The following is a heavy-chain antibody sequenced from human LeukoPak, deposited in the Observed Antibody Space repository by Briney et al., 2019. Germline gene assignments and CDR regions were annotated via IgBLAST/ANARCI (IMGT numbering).Heavy chain of an antibody. V-gene: IGHV4-34*01. CDR3: ARCTRITMVRGVIITGIYYFDY. D-gene: IGHD3-10*01. Sequence: PSETLSLTCAVYGGSFSGYYWSWIRQPPGKGLEWIGEINHSGSTNYNPSLKSRVTISVDTSENQFSLKLSSVTAADTAVYYCARCTRITMVRGVIITGIYYFDYWGQGTLVTVSS. CDR2: INHSGST. J-gene: IGHJ4*02. CDR1: GGSFSGYY.